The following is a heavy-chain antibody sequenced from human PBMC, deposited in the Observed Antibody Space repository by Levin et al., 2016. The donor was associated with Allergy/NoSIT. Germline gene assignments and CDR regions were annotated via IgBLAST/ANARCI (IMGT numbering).Heavy chain of an antibody. Sequence: ASVKVSCKASGYTFTSYGISWVRQAPGQGLEWMGWISAYNGNTNYAQKLQGRVTMTTDTSTSTAYMELRSLRSDDTAVYYCARAVWFYGSGSYYTPYYYGMDVWGQGTTVTVSS. V-gene: IGHV1-18*01. CDR3: ARAVWFYGSGSYYTPYYYGMDV. D-gene: IGHD3-10*01. CDR2: ISAYNGNT. CDR1: GYTFTSYG. J-gene: IGHJ6*02.